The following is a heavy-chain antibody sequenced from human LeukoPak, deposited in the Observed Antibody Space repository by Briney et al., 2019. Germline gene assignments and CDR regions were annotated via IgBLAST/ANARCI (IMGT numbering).Heavy chain of an antibody. Sequence: GSLSLSCAASGLPLSSFCMHWVRQAPGKGLEWVSRIDGDGSGTSYADSVKGRFTISRDTAKSTVYLQMNSLRAEDTAVYYCATVFDYWGQGTLVTISS. J-gene: IGHJ4*02. CDR1: GLPLSSFC. V-gene: IGHV3-74*01. CDR2: IDGDGSGT. CDR3: ATVFDY.